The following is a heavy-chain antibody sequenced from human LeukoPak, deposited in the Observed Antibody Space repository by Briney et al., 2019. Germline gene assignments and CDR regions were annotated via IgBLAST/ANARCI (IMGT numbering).Heavy chain of an antibody. CDR1: GGSISSSSYY. J-gene: IGHJ4*02. V-gene: IGHV4-39*07. CDR2: IYYSGST. Sequence: PSETLSLTCTVSGGSISSSSYYWGWIRQPPGKGLEWIGSIYYSGSTYYNPSLKSRVTISVDTSKNQFSLKLSSVTPEDTAVYYCARWERGARYYFDYWGQGTLVTVSS. D-gene: IGHD1-26*01. CDR3: ARWERGARYYFDY.